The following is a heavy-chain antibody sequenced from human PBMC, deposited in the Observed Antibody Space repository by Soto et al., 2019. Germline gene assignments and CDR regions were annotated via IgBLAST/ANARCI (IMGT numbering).Heavy chain of an antibody. CDR1: GGAFSDYA. J-gene: IGHJ6*02. V-gene: IGHV1-69*12. Sequence: QVQLVQSGAEVKKPGSSVKVSCKASGGAFSDYAFSWVLQAPGRGLEWLGGIMPIFRAPDYAQKFQGRVTITADAFTRTAYMEMNSLRSDDTAVYYCACWLKGPDIGHYYYGMDVWGQGPTVTV. CDR2: IMPIFRAP. CDR3: ACWLKGPDIGHYYYGMDV. D-gene: IGHD2-15*01.